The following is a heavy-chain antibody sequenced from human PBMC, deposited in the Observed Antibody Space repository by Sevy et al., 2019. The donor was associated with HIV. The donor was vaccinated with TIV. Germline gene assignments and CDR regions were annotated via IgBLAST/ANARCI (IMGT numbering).Heavy chain of an antibody. CDR3: ARMSGYCSGGSCHYYYYGMDV. CDR1: GYTFTSYD. CDR2: MNPNRGNT. Sequence: ASLKVSCKASGYTFTSYDINWVRQATGQGLEWMGWMNPNRGNTGYAQKFQGRVTMTRNTSISTAYMELSSLRSEDTAVYYCARMSGYCSGGSCHYYYYGMDVWGQGTTVTVSS. J-gene: IGHJ6*02. V-gene: IGHV1-8*01. D-gene: IGHD2-15*01.